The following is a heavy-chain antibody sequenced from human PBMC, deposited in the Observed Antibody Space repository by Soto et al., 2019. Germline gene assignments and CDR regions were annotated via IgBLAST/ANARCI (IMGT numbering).Heavy chain of an antibody. V-gene: IGHV3-30*18. CDR2: ISYDGSNK. CDR3: AKGPMLYVSYYYGMDV. J-gene: IGHJ6*02. CDR1: GFTFSSYD. Sequence: QVQLVESGGGVVQPGRSLRLSCAASGFTFSSYDIHWVRQAPGKGLEWVAVISYDGSNKYYADSMKGRFTISRDNSKNTLYLQLNSLGAEDTAVYYCAKGPMLYVSYYYGMDVWGQGTTVTVSS. D-gene: IGHD2-8*01.